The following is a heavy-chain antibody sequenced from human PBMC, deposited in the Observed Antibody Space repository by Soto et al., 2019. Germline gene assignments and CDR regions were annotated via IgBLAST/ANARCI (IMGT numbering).Heavy chain of an antibody. D-gene: IGHD6-13*01. CDR2: INWNSGSI. Sequence: GGALRLSCAASGFTFDDYAMHWVRQVPGKGLEWVSGINWNSGSIGYGDSVKGRFAISRDNAKNSLHLQMNSLSAEDTAFYYCVKDESINWYSGHFRHWGQGTLVTVSS. V-gene: IGHV3-9*01. J-gene: IGHJ1*01. CDR3: VKDESINWYSGHFRH. CDR1: GFTFDDYA.